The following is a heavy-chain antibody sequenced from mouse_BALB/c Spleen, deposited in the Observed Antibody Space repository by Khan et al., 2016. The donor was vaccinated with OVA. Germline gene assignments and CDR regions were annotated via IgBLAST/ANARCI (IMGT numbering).Heavy chain of an antibody. CDR1: GYSITSDYA. Sequence: VQLKQSGPGLVKPSQSLSLTCTVTGYSITSDYAWNWIRQFPGNKLEWMGYISYSDNTKYNPSLKSRISITRETSKNQFFLQLNSVTAEDTATYYCAIIYGGDFDYWGQGTTLTVSS. V-gene: IGHV3-2*02. D-gene: IGHD1-1*01. CDR3: AIIYGGDFDY. CDR2: ISYSDNT. J-gene: IGHJ2*01.